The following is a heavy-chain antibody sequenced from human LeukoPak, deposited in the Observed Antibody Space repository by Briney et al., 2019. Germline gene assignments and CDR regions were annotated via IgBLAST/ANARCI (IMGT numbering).Heavy chain of an antibody. J-gene: IGHJ6*03. Sequence: KPSETLPLTCTVSGGSISSSSYYWGWIRQPPGKGLEWIGSIYYSGSTYYNPSLKSRVTISVDTSKNQFSLKLGSVTAADTAVYYCARGPTGDDYYYYYYMDVWGKGTTVTVSS. CDR1: GGSISSSSYY. CDR2: IYYSGST. V-gene: IGHV4-39*07. CDR3: ARGPTGDDYYYYYYMDV. D-gene: IGHD7-27*01.